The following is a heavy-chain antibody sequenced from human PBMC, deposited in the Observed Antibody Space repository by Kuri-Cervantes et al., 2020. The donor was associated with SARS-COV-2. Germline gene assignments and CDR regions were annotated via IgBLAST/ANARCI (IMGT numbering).Heavy chain of an antibody. J-gene: IGHJ5*02. V-gene: IGHV1-46*01. D-gene: IGHD1-26*01. CDR2: INPSVGST. CDR3: ARAHEEDGSGGWFDP. Sequence: ASVTVSCKASGYTFTSYYMHWVRQAPGQGLEWMGIINPSVGSTSYAQKFQGRVSMTRDTATSTVYLELRMLRSEDPAVYLCARAHEEDGSGGWFDPWGQGTLVTVSS. CDR1: GYTFTSYY.